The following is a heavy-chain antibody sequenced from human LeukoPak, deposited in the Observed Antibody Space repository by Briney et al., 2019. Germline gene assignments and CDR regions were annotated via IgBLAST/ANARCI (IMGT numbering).Heavy chain of an antibody. V-gene: IGHV3-23*01. CDR2: IGGRTDTT. Sequence: GGSLRLSCAASGFTFSIYATSWVRQAPGKGLGWVSAIGGRTDTTYYADSVKGRFTISRDNSKNTLFLQMNSLRAEDTAVYYCATEGGPPIERYWGQGTLVTVSS. CDR3: ATEGGPPIERY. J-gene: IGHJ4*02. CDR1: GFTFSIYA. D-gene: IGHD2-15*01.